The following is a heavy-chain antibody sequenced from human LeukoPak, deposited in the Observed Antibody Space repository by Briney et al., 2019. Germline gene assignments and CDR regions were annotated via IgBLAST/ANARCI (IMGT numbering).Heavy chain of an antibody. Sequence: SETLSLTCTVSGGSISSGSYYWSWIRQPAGKGLEWIGRIYTSGNTNYNPSLRSQVTISVDTSKNQFSLKLSSVTAADTAVYYCARGRGNYASGSPGNLYYYYYMDVWGKGTTVTISS. D-gene: IGHD3-10*01. CDR3: ARGRGNYASGSPGNLYYYYYMDV. CDR2: IYTSGNT. J-gene: IGHJ6*03. CDR1: GGSISSGSYY. V-gene: IGHV4-61*02.